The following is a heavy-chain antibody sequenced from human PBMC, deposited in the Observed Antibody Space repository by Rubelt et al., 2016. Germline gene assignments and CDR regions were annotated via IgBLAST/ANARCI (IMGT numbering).Heavy chain of an antibody. CDR3: ARKATDEKWYPFDF. V-gene: IGHV4-59*08. D-gene: IGHD2-2*01. CDR1: GGSINSYY. J-gene: IGHJ4*02. CDR2: IYYTGTT. Sequence: QVQLQESGPGLVKASETLSLTCTVSGGSINSYYWNWIRQPPGKGPEWIGYIYYTGTTNYNPSLKSRVTISVDTSKNQFSLKLSSVTATDTAVYYCARKATDEKWYPFDFWGQGTLVTVSS.